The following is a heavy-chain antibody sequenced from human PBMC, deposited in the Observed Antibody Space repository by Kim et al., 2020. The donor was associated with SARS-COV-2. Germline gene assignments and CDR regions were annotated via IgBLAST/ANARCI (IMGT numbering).Heavy chain of an antibody. D-gene: IGHD6-13*01. CDR3: ARLGILTVLRTNLLDP. CDR2: IGTTDAFI. Sequence: GGSLRLSCVASGFTFGNFSMNWVRQTPGKGLEWVASIGTTDAFIYYADSVKGRFTISRDNAENSLYLQMNSLRAEDTAVYYCARLGILTVLRTNLLDPWGQGALVTV. J-gene: IGHJ5*02. CDR1: GFTFGNFS. V-gene: IGHV3-21*01.